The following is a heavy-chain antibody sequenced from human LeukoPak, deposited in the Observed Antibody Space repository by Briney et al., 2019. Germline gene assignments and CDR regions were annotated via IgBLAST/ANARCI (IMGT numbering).Heavy chain of an antibody. CDR3: AAVSPDDYSDVGEMAFDY. V-gene: IGHV3-33*01. CDR2: IWHDGSNK. D-gene: IGHD4-17*01. Sequence: GGSLRLSCAASGFTFNIHGMHWVRQAPGKGLEWVAIIWHDGSNKYYTDSVKGRFTISRDNSENTVFLQMNSLRAEDTAVYYCAAVSPDDYSDVGEMAFDYWGQGTLVTVSS. CDR1: GFTFNIHG. J-gene: IGHJ4*02.